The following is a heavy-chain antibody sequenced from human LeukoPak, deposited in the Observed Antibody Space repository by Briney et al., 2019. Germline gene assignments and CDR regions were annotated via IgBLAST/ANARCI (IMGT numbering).Heavy chain of an antibody. CDR1: GGSISSGDYY. V-gene: IGHV4-30-4*01. CDR3: ARFTTVTTLRFYDY. CDR2: IYYSGST. D-gene: IGHD4-17*01. J-gene: IGHJ4*02. Sequence: PSETLSLICTVSGGSISSGDYYWSWIRQPPGKGLEWIGYIYYSGSTYYNPSLKSRVTISVDTSKNQFSLKLSSVTAADTAVYYCARFTTVTTLRFYDYWGQGTLVTVSS.